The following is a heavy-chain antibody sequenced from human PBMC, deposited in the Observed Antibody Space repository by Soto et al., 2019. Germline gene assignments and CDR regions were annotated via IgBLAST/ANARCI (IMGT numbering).Heavy chain of an antibody. CDR3: ARDELILTGYPDYYYYGMDV. CDR1: GGTLSSYA. D-gene: IGHD3-9*01. V-gene: IGHV1-69*13. J-gene: IGHJ6*02. Sequence: SVKVSCKASGGTLSSYAISWVRQAPGQVLEWMGGIIPIFVTANYAQRFQGRVTITADESTSTAYMELRSLRSDDTAVYYCARDELILTGYPDYYYYGMDVWGQGTTVTVSS. CDR2: IIPIFVTA.